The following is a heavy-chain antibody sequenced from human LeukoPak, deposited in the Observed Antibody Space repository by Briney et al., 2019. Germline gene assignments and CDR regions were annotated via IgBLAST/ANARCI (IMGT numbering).Heavy chain of an antibody. V-gene: IGHV3-23*01. D-gene: IGHD2-15*01. CDR1: GVTFSSYA. Sequence: GASLRLSCAASGVTFSSYAMSWVRQAPGKGLEWVSAISGSGGSTYYAASVKGRFTISRDHSKNTLYLQMNRLRAEDTAVYYCAKVWDIVVVVAATYFVYWGQGTLVTVSS. CDR3: AKVWDIVVVVAATYFVY. J-gene: IGHJ4*02. CDR2: ISGSGGST.